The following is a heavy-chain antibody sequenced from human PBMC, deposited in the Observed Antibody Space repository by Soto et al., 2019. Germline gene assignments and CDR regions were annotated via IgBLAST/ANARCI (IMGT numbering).Heavy chain of an antibody. J-gene: IGHJ3*02. Sequence: SETLSLTCAVYGGSFSGYYWSWIRQPPGKGLEGIGEINHSGSTNYNPSLKSRVTISVDTSKNQFSLKLSSVTAADTAVYYCARFPGSGSYDAFDIWGQGTMVTVSS. D-gene: IGHD3-10*01. CDR1: GGSFSGYY. CDR2: INHSGST. CDR3: ARFPGSGSYDAFDI. V-gene: IGHV4-34*01.